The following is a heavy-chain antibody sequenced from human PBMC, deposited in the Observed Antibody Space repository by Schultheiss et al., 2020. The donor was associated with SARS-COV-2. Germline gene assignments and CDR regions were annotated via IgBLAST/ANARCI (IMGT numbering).Heavy chain of an antibody. CDR1: GFSLSTSGVG. J-gene: IGHJ5*02. CDR3: AHSEDYSNYAWFDP. CDR2: IFSNDEK. V-gene: IGHV2-5*01. D-gene: IGHD4-11*01. Sequence: SGPTLVKPTQTLTLTCTFSGFSLSTSGVGVGWIRQPPGKALEWLAHIFSNDEKSYSTSLKSRLTISKDTSKNQVVLTMTNMDPVDTATYYCAHSEDYSNYAWFDPWGQGTLVTVSS.